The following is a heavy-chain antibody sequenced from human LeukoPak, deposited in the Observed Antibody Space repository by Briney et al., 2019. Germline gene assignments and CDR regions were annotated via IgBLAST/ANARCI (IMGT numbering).Heavy chain of an antibody. CDR1: GGTFSSYA. CDR2: IIPIFGTA. Sequence: GASVKVSCKASGGTFSSYAISWVRQAPGQGLEWMGGIIPIFGTANYAQKFQGRVTITRNTSISTAYMELSSLRSEDTAVYYCATLRDFWSGPDAFDIWGQGTMVTVSS. CDR3: ATLRDFWSGPDAFDI. V-gene: IGHV1-69*05. J-gene: IGHJ3*02. D-gene: IGHD3-3*01.